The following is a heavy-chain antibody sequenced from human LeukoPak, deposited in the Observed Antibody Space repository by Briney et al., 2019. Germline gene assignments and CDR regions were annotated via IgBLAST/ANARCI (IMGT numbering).Heavy chain of an antibody. J-gene: IGHJ4*02. CDR1: GYTFSDYW. CDR3: ATSESQTRFDY. D-gene: IGHD1/OR15-1a*01. CDR2: IYPGDSDT. V-gene: IGHV5-51*01. Sequence: GESLKISCKASGYTFSDYWIGWVRHMPGKGLEWMTIIYPGDSDTTYSPSLQGQVTISADKSINTAYLQWSSLRASDTAMYYCATSESQTRFDYWGQGTPVTVSS.